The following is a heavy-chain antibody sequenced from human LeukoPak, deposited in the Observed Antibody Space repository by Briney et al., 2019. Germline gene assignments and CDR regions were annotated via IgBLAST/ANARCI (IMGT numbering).Heavy chain of an antibody. Sequence: GGSLGLSGAPPGFPACRNKITCVPKAPGRGLGWVSVISIPGSITYADSVKGRFTTSRDNSKNTLYLQMNSLRADDTAVYYCARDKGSSWSDAFDIWGQGTMVTVSS. D-gene: IGHD6-13*01. J-gene: IGHJ3*02. CDR2: ISIPGSI. CDR1: GFPACRNK. CDR3: ARDKGSSWSDAFDI. V-gene: IGHV3-53*01.